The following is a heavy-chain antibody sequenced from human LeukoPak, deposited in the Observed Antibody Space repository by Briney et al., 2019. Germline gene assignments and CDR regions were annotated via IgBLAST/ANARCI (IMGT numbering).Heavy chain of an antibody. CDR1: GYTFTSYD. CDR3: ARGPPADFWSGYYYFDY. J-gene: IGHJ4*02. V-gene: IGHV1-8*03. D-gene: IGHD3-3*01. CDR2: MNPNSGNT. Sequence: GASVKVSCKASGYTFTSYDINWVRQATGQGLEWMGWMNPNSGNTGYVQKFQGRVTITRNTSISTAYMELSSLRSEDTAVYYCARGPPADFWSGYYYFDYWGQGTLVTVSS.